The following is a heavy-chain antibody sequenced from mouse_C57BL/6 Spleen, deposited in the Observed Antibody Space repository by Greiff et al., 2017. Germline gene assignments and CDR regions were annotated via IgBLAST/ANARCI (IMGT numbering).Heavy chain of an antibody. D-gene: IGHD2-5*01. CDR2: INPSSGYT. Sequence: QVQLKQSGAELARPGASVKMSCKASGYTFTSYTMHWVKQRPGQGLEWIGYINPSSGYTKYNQKFKDKATLTADKSSSTAYMQLSSLTSEDSAVYCCARLKSYYSNYDAMDYWGQGTSVTVSS. J-gene: IGHJ4*01. CDR3: ARLKSYYSNYDAMDY. CDR1: GYTFTSYT. V-gene: IGHV1-4*01.